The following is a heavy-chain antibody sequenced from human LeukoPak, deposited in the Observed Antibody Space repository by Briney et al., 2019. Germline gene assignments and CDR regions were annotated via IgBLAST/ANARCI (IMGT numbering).Heavy chain of an antibody. CDR1: GGSISSYY. J-gene: IGHJ6*02. CDR2: IYYSGST. Sequence: PSETLSLTCTVSGGSISSYYWSWIRQPPGKGLEWIGYIYYSGSTNYNPSLKSRVTISVDTSKNQFSLKLSSVTAADTAVYYCARDLTIKAAAGPYYGMDVWGQGTTVTVSS. CDR3: ARDLTIKAAAGPYYGMDV. D-gene: IGHD6-13*01. V-gene: IGHV4-59*01.